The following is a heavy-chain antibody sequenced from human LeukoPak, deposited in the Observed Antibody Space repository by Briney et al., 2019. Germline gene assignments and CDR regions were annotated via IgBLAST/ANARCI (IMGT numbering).Heavy chain of an antibody. CDR2: IYYSGST. D-gene: IGHD3-9*01. CDR3: ASVHYDILTGYYPDYFDY. V-gene: IGHV4-59*01. Sequence: SETLSLTCTVSGGSISSYYWGWIRQPPGKGLEWIGYIYYSGSTNYNPSLKSRVTISVDTSKNQFSLKLSSVTAADTAVYYCASVHYDILTGYYPDYFDYWGQGTLVTVSS. CDR1: GGSISSYY. J-gene: IGHJ4*02.